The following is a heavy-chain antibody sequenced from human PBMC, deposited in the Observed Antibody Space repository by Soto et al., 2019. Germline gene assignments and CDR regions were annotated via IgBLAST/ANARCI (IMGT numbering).Heavy chain of an antibody. D-gene: IGHD3-10*01. CDR3: ARHLWFGELTPDDAFDI. V-gene: IGHV3-7*01. Sequence: PGGSLRLSCAASGFTFSSYWMSWVRQAPGKGLEWVANIKQDGSEKYYVDSVKGRFTISRDNAKNSLYLQMNSLRAEDTAVYYCARHLWFGELTPDDAFDIWGQGTMVTVSS. CDR1: GFTFSSYW. CDR2: IKQDGSEK. J-gene: IGHJ3*02.